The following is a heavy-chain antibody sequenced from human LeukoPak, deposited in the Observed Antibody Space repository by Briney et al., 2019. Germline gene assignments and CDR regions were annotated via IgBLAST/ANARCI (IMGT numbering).Heavy chain of an antibody. D-gene: IGHD3-10*01. V-gene: IGHV1-18*01. CDR1: GYTFTSYG. CDR2: ISAYNGNT. J-gene: IGHJ6*03. Sequence: ASVTVSCKASGYTFTSYGISWVRQAPGQGLEWMGWISAYNGNTNYAQKLQGRVTMTTDTSTSTAYMELRSLRSDDTAVYYCARIYYGSGSPAFHYYYYMDVWGKGTTVTVSS. CDR3: ARIYYGSGSPAFHYYYYMDV.